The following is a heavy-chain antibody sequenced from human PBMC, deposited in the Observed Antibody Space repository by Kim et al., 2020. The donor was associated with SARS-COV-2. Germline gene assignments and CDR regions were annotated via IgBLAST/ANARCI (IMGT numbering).Heavy chain of an antibody. CDR1: GFTFSSYG. Sequence: GGSLRLSCAASGFTFSSYGMHWVRQAPGKGLEWVAVISYDGSNKYYADSVKGRFTISRDNSKNTLYLQMNSLRAEDTAVYYCAKSHIVVVPAAYYYYVM. V-gene: IGHV3-30*18. CDR3: AKSHIVVVPAAYYYYVM. J-gene: IGHJ6*01. CDR2: ISYDGSNK. D-gene: IGHD2-2*01.